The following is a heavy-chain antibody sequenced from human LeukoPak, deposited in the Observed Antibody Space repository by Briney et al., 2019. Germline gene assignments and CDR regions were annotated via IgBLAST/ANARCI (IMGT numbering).Heavy chain of an antibody. D-gene: IGHD6-13*01. CDR2: IWYDGSNK. J-gene: IGHJ4*02. CDR1: GFTFSSYS. CDR3: AKYLRAARRIFDY. Sequence: GGSLRLSCAASGFTFSSYSMHWVRQAPGKGLEWVAVIWYDGSNKYYADSVKGRFTISRDNSRNTLYLQMNSLRAEDTAIYYCAKYLRAARRIFDYWGQGTLVTVSS. V-gene: IGHV3-33*06.